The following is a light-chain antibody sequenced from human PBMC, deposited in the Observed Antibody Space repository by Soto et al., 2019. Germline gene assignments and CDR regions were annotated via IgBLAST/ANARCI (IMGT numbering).Light chain of an antibody. CDR2: SNN. V-gene: IGLV1-44*01. CDR1: SSNIGSNT. Sequence: QSVLTQPPSASGTPGQRVTISCSGSSSNIGSNTVNWNQQLPGTAPKLLIYSNNQRPSGVPDRFSGSKSGTSASLAISGLQSEDEADYYCAAWDDSLIGVFGGGTKLTVL. CDR3: AAWDDSLIGV. J-gene: IGLJ2*01.